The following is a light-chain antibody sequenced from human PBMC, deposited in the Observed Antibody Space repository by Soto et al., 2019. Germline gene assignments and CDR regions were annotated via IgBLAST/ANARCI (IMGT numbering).Light chain of an antibody. J-gene: IGKJ1*01. V-gene: IGKV3-20*01. Sequence: EIMLTQFPGTLSLSPGERATLCCRASQSVCSNYLAWYQQRPGQPPNLLIFGASHRAPDIPDRFSGSGSATDFTLTISRLEPEDFAVYYCQQYGSSIQTFGQGTKVDI. CDR3: QQYGSSIQT. CDR1: QSVCSNY. CDR2: GAS.